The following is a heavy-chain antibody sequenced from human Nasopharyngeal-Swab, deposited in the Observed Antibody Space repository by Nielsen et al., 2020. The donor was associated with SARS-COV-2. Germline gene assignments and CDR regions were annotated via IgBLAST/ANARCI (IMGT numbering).Heavy chain of an antibody. CDR1: GFTFSSHG. J-gene: IGHJ6*03. D-gene: IGHD3-3*01. Sequence: GESLKISCVASGFTFSSHGMHWVRQAPGKGLEWVAFIRYDGFNQHYEDSVKGRFTISRDSFKNTVYLQLNSLRPEDTAVYYCARDRRMDTGEGVGYMDAWGQGTTVTVSS. CDR3: ARDRRMDTGEGVGYMDA. CDR2: IRYDGFNQ. V-gene: IGHV3-30*02.